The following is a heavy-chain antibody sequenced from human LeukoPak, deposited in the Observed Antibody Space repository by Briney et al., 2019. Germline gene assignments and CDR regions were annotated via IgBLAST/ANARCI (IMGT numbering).Heavy chain of an antibody. J-gene: IGHJ6*03. CDR1: GFTLSSYG. CDR2: ISGSGGST. V-gene: IGHV3-23*01. Sequence: PGGSLRLSCAASGFTLSSYGMHWVRQAPGKGLEWVSAISGSGGSTYYADSVKGRFTISRDNSKNTLYLQMNSLRAEDTAVYYCAKVDYGDQGLSGHYYYYYYMDVWGKGTTVTVSS. CDR3: AKVDYGDQGLSGHYYYYYYMDV. D-gene: IGHD4-17*01.